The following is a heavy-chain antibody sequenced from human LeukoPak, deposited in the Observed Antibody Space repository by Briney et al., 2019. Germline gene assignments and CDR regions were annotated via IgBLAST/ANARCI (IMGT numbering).Heavy chain of an antibody. CDR3: TTDPYYDSSGYYFDY. J-gene: IGHJ4*02. CDR1: GFTFSNAW. Sequence: GGSLRLSCAASGFTFSNAWMSWVRQAPGKGLEWVGRTKSKTDGGTTDYAAPVKGRFTISRDDSKNTLYLQMNSLKTEDTAVYYCTTDPYYDSSGYYFDYWGQGTLVTVSS. V-gene: IGHV3-15*01. D-gene: IGHD3-22*01. CDR2: TKSKTDGGTT.